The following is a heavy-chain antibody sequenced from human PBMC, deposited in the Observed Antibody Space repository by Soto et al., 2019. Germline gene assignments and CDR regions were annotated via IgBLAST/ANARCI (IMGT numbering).Heavy chain of an antibody. CDR3: ARDVSPGTSTLYLDAIDI. D-gene: IGHD2-8*01. CDR2: IKKDGSRT. CDR1: GFSLGSYW. V-gene: IGHV3-7*05. J-gene: IGHJ3*02. Sequence: EAQLVESGGGLVQPGGSLRLSCEASGFSLGSYWMTWVRQAPGKGLEWVANIKKDGSRTSYLDSVRGRFTISRDNVGNLLCHQMDSLRAEDTGLFFCARDVSPGTSTLYLDAIDIWGQRTIVNISS.